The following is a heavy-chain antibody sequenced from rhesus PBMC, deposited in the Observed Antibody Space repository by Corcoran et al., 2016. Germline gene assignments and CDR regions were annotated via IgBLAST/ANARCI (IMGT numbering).Heavy chain of an antibody. CDR3: AKGYWYFDL. CDR1: GGSVSSSTW. CDR2: ISGSGGST. V-gene: IGHV4-57*01. Sequence: QLQLQESGPGLVKPSETLSLTCAVSGGSVSSSTWWSCIRQPPGKGLAWIGRISGSGGSTSYNPSLTSRVTSSTDTSKNQFSLKVSSVTAADTAVYYCAKGYWYFDLWGPGTPITISS. J-gene: IGHJ2*01.